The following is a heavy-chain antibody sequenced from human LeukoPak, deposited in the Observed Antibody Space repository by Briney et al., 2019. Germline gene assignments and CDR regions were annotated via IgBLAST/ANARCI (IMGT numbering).Heavy chain of an antibody. V-gene: IGHV1-8*02. CDR1: GYTFTSYA. CDR2: MNPNSGNT. CDR3: NRIPAMVRGVIITFRRNYYYGMDV. Sequence: ASVKVSCKASGYTFTSYAMHWVRQAPGQRLEWMGWMNPNSGNTGYAQKFQGRVTMTRNTSISTAYMELSSLRSEDTAVYYCNRIPAMVRGVIITFRRNYYYGMDVWGQGTTVTVSS. D-gene: IGHD3-10*01. J-gene: IGHJ6*02.